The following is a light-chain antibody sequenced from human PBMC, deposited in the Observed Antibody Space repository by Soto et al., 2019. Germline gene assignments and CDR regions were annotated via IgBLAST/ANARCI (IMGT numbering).Light chain of an antibody. CDR2: AAS. CDR1: QSVRSN. CDR3: QQYNEWPPFT. V-gene: IGKV3-15*01. Sequence: EIVLKQSPATLSVSPGERATLSCRASQSVRSNLAWYQQKPGLAPRLVIYAASTRATGIPDRFSGSVSGTEFTLTISSLQSEDFAVYYCQQYNEWPPFTFGRGTRLEIK. J-gene: IGKJ5*01.